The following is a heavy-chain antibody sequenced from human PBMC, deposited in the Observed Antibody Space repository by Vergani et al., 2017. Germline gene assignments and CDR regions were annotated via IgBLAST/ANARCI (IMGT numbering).Heavy chain of an antibody. CDR3: AKSGFVGAFET. Sequence: EVQLLQSGGGVIQPGGSVRLSCAASGFTFSDCPMTWVRQVPGKGLEWVANIMPDGSATRYADSLRGRFSFSRENAKITLQHHMSSLRVEDTAFFFCAKSGFVGAFETWCQGTMVTVSS. D-gene: IGHD6-6*01. CDR1: GFTFSDCP. V-gene: IGHV3-7*01. CDR2: IMPDGSAT. J-gene: IGHJ3*02.